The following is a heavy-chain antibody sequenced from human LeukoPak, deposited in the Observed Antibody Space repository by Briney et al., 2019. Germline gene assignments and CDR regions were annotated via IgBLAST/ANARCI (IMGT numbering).Heavy chain of an antibody. CDR2: ISGSGITT. J-gene: IGHJ4*02. V-gene: IGHV3-23*01. Sequence: PGGSLRLSCAASGFTFSGYGMSWVRQAPGKELEWVSGISGSGITTWYADSVKGRLTISRDNSKNTLYLQMNSLRVEDTAVYYCAKMSAPAFFESWGQGTLVTVSS. CDR3: AKMSAPAFFES. D-gene: IGHD6-13*01. CDR1: GFTFSGYG.